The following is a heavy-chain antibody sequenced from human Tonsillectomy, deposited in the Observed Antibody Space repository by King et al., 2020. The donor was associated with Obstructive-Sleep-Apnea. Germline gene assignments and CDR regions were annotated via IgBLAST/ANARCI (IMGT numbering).Heavy chain of an antibody. D-gene: IGHD3-16*02. CDR2: IYWDGDK. Sequence: ITLKESGPTLLKPTETLTLTCTFSGFSFSTSGVAVGWIRQPPGKAPEWLALIYWDGDKRYSPSLESRLTVTKDTSKNQVVLTVTNMDPVDTATYYCANRTPFPQSLLSQPPGTAFDFLGQGTLVTVSS. CDR1: GFSFSTSGVA. J-gene: IGHJ4*02. CDR3: ANRTPFPQSLLSQPPGTAFDF. V-gene: IGHV2-5*02.